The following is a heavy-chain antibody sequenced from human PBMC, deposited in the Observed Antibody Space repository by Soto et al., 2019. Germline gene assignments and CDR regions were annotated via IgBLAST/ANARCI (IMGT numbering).Heavy chain of an antibody. V-gene: IGHV4-34*01. CDR2: ITHSGST. J-gene: IGHJ5*02. D-gene: IGHD2-8*01. CDR3: AGGGKEQLIRTNNWFDP. Sequence: QVQLQQWGAGLLKPSETLSLTCAVYGGSFSRYYWNWIRQPPGKGLEWIGEITHSGSTNYNPSLKNRVTMSVDRSKSQFSLNLSCVTAADSAVYYCAGGGKEQLIRTNNWFDPWGQGTLVTVSS. CDR1: GGSFSRYY.